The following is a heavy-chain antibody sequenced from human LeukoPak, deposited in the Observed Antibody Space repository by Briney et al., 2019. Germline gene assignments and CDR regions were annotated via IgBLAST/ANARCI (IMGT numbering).Heavy chain of an antibody. J-gene: IGHJ4*02. CDR1: GFTLGDYA. D-gene: IGHD5-18*01. Sequence: PGGSLRLSCTASGFTLGDYAMSWVRQAPGKGLEWVGFIRSKAYGGTTEYAASVKGRFTISRDDSKSIAYLQMNSLKTEDTAVYYCTREDTAMAPSDYWGQGTLVTVSS. V-gene: IGHV3-49*04. CDR2: IRSKAYGGTT. CDR3: TREDTAMAPSDY.